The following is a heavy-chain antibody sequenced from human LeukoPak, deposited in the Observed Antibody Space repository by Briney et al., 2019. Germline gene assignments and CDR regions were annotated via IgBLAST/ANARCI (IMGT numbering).Heavy chain of an antibody. D-gene: IGHD3-10*01. CDR2: ISAYNGNT. V-gene: IGHV1-18*01. CDR1: GYTFTSYG. Sequence: ASVKVSCRASGYTFTSYGISWVRQAPGQGLEWMGWISAYNGNTNYAQKLQGRVTMTTDTSTSTAYMELSSLRSEDTAVYYCARSAAMGVRGVTPKDHYYYYMDVWGKGTTVTVSS. J-gene: IGHJ6*03. CDR3: ARSAAMGVRGVTPKDHYYYYMDV.